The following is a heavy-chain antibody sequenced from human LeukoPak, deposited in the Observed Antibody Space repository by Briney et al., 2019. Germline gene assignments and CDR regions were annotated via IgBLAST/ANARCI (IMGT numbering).Heavy chain of an antibody. D-gene: IGHD4-17*01. CDR2: IIPIFGIA. CDR1: GGTFSSYA. Sequence: ASVKVSCKASGGTFSSYAISWVRQAPGQGLEWMGRIIPIFGIANYAQKFQGRVPITADKSTSTAYMELSSLRSEDTAVYYCARDSYGDSSLAPDYWGQGTLVTVSS. J-gene: IGHJ4*02. CDR3: ARDSYGDSSLAPDY. V-gene: IGHV1-69*04.